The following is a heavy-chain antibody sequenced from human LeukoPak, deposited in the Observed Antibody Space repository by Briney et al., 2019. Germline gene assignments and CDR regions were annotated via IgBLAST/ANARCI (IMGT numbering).Heavy chain of an antibody. J-gene: IGHJ4*02. Sequence: GGSLRLSCAASGFTFSSYAMSWVRQAPGKGLEWVANIKQDGSEKYYVDSVKGRFTISRDDAKNSLYLQMNSLRAEDTAVYYCARAVAGTGYGSFDYWGQGALVTVSS. V-gene: IGHV3-7*01. CDR3: ARAVAGTGYGSFDY. CDR2: IKQDGSEK. CDR1: GFTFSSYA. D-gene: IGHD6-19*01.